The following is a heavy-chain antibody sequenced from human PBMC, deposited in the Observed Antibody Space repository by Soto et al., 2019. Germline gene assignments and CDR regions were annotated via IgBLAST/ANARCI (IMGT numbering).Heavy chain of an antibody. CDR2: ISGSGGST. CDR1: GFTFSSYA. CDR3: AKGGGYYGSGSYWDFDFDY. V-gene: IGHV3-23*01. D-gene: IGHD3-10*01. Sequence: EVQLLESGGGLVQPGGSLRLSCAASGFTFSSYAMSWVRQAPGKGLEWVSAISGSGGSTYYADSVKGRFTISRDNSKNTLYLQMNSLRAEDTAVYYCAKGGGYYGSGSYWDFDFDYWGQGTLVTVSS. J-gene: IGHJ4*02.